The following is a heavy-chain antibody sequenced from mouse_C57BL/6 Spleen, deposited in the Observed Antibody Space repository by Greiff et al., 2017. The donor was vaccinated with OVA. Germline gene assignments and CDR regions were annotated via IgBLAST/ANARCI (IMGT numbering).Heavy chain of an antibody. CDR3: ARDITTVVAPGFFDY. Sequence: EVKLMESGGGLVKPGGSLKLSCAASGFTFSSYAMSWVRQTPEKRLEWVATISDGGSYTYYPDNVKGRFTISRDNAKNNLYLQMSHLKSEDTAMYYCARDITTVVAPGFFDYWGQGTTLTVSS. CDR2: ISDGGSYT. V-gene: IGHV5-4*01. J-gene: IGHJ2*01. CDR1: GFTFSSYA. D-gene: IGHD1-1*01.